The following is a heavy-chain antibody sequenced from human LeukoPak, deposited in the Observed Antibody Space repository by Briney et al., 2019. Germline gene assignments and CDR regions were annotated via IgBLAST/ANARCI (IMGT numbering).Heavy chain of an antibody. CDR1: DDSIRTNTYY. CDR2: IYYSGST. CDR3: ARLSAFGYYDSSGYPFDY. J-gene: IGHJ4*02. Sequence: PSETLSLTCTVSDDSIRTNTYYWGWIRQPPGKGLEWIGSIYYSGSTYYNLSLKSRVTISVDTSKKQFSLKLSSVTAADTAVYYCARLSAFGYYDSSGYPFDYWGQGTLVTVSS. V-gene: IGHV4-39*01. D-gene: IGHD3-22*01.